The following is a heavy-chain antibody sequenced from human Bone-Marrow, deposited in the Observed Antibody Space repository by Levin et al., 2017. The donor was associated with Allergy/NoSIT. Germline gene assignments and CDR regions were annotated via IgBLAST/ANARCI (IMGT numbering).Heavy chain of an antibody. CDR2: IIPIYDTA. D-gene: IGHD2-21*01. CDR1: GGTHSNYA. J-gene: IGHJ4*02. V-gene: IGHV1-69*06. Sequence: SVKVSCKASGGTHSNYAISWVRQAPGQGLEWMGAIIPIYDTANYAQKFQGRLSITADNSSSTAYMELRSLTSADTAVYYCARDIARSGSYFDYWGRGTLVTVSS. CDR3: ARDIARSGSYFDY.